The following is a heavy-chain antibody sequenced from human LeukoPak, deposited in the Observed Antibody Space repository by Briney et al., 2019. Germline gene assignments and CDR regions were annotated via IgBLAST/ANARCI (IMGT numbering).Heavy chain of an antibody. CDR1: GGSISSYY. D-gene: IGHD5-18*01. Sequence: PSETLSLTCTVPGGSISSYYWSWIRQPPGKGLEWIGYIYYSGSTNYNPSLKSRVTISVDTSKNQFSLKLSSVTAADTAVYYCARGEWIQLWLRQKPLFDYWGQGTLVTVSS. J-gene: IGHJ4*02. CDR3: ARGEWIQLWLRQKPLFDY. CDR2: IYYSGST. V-gene: IGHV4-59*08.